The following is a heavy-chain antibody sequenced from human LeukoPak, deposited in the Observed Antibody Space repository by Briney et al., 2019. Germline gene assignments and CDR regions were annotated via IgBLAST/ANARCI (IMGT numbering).Heavy chain of an antibody. CDR3: AKDVSEGIPLTVFHH. CDR1: GFTFSSYS. V-gene: IGHV3-48*01. Sequence: PTGGSLRLSCAASGFTFSSYSMNWVRQAPGKGLDWVSYISDSSSIINHADSVKGRFTISRDKSRNTLFLRMDGLRPDDTAIYYCAKDVSEGIPLTVFHHWGRGTMVAVSS. CDR2: ISDSSSII. J-gene: IGHJ4*02. D-gene: IGHD3-22*01.